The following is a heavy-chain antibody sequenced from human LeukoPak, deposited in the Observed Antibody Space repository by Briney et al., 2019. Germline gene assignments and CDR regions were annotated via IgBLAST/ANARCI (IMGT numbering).Heavy chain of an antibody. CDR3: ARDSEGGYDYDPFFDY. CDR2: IKQDGSEK. CDR1: GFTFSSYW. Sequence: PGGSLRLSCAASGFTFSSYWMSWVRQAPGKGLEWVANIKQDGSEKYYVDSVKGRFTISRDKAKNSLYLQMNSLRAEDTAVYYCARDSEGGYDYDPFFDYWGQGTLVTVSS. D-gene: IGHD5-12*01. V-gene: IGHV3-7*01. J-gene: IGHJ4*02.